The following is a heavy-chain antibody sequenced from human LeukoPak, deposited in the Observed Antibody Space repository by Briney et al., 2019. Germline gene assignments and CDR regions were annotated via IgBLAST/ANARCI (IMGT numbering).Heavy chain of an antibody. CDR2: ISWNSGSI. J-gene: IGHJ6*02. CDR3: AKEMSTYYYGSGSPLDV. D-gene: IGHD3-10*01. CDR1: GFTFDDYA. V-gene: IGHV3-9*01. Sequence: GGSLRLSCAASGFTFDDYAMHWVRQAPGKGLEWVSGISWNSGSIGYADSVKGRFTISRDNAKNSLYLQMNSLRAEDTALYYCAKEMSTYYYGSGSPLDVWGQGTTVTVSS.